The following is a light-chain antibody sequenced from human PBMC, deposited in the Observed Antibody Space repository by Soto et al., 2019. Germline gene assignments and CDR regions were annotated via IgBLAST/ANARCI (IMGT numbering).Light chain of an antibody. CDR1: QGISSH. CDR3: QQLDTFPRT. V-gene: IGKV1-9*01. CDR2: AAS. J-gene: IGKJ3*01. Sequence: DIPLTQSPSFVSASVGDRVTITCRASQGISSHLAWYQQKPGKAPKVLIYAASLLQSGVPSRFSGSGSGTEFTLTINSLQPEDLATYYCQQLDTFPRTFGPGTKVDVK.